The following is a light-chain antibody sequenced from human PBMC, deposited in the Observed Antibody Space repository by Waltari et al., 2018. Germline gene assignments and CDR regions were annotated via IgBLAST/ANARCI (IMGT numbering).Light chain of an antibody. J-gene: IGLJ2*01. Sequence: QSALTQPPSVSLSPGQSVTIPCTGSNSAVGAYSRVSWYQQSPGTAPKVVIYEVSNRPSGVPDRFSGSKSGNTASLTISGLQAEDEADYYCASYTPSSALVFGGGTKVTVL. CDR3: ASYTPSSALV. V-gene: IGLV2-18*02. CDR2: EVS. CDR1: NSAVGAYSR.